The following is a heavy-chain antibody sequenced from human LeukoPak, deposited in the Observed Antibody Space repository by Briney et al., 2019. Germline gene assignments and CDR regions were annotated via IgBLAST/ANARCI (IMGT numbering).Heavy chain of an antibody. D-gene: IGHD3-10*01. Sequence: GGSLRLSCAASGFTFSSYGMHWVRQAPGKGLEWVAFIRYDGSHKYYADSVKGRFTISRDNSKNTLYLQMNSLRAEDTAVYHCAKGGSGPRSGYNYMDVWGKGTTVTISS. CDR2: IRYDGSHK. V-gene: IGHV3-30*02. CDR1: GFTFSSYG. J-gene: IGHJ6*03. CDR3: AKGGSGPRSGYNYMDV.